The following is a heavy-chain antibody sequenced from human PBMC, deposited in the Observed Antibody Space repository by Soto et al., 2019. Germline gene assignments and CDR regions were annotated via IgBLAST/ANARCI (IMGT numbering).Heavy chain of an antibody. Sequence: PGGSLRLSCAASGFTFSSYWMSWVRQAPGKGLEWVANIKQDGSEKYYVDSVKGRFTISRDNAKNSLYLQMNSLRAEDTAVYYCASSDILTGYYSPNAFDIWGQGTMVTVSS. V-gene: IGHV3-7*05. CDR3: ASSDILTGYYSPNAFDI. CDR2: IKQDGSEK. J-gene: IGHJ3*02. CDR1: GFTFSSYW. D-gene: IGHD3-9*01.